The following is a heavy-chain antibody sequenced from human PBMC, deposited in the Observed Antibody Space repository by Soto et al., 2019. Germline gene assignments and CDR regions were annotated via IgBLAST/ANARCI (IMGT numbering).Heavy chain of an antibody. CDR3: AGRCDSTTCLGHFDY. V-gene: IGHV1-69*06. CDR1: GDTFNNYV. CDR2: ILPIFATA. J-gene: IGHJ4*02. D-gene: IGHD2-2*01. Sequence: ASVKVSCKASGDTFNNYVVNWVRQAPGQGLEWLGGILPIFATANYAQKFQGRVTITADKSTSTAYMELTSLRSEDTAVYYCAGRCDSTTCLGHFDYWGQGTMVTVYS.